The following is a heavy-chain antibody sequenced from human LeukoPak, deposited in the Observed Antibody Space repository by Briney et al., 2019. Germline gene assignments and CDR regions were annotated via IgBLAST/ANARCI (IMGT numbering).Heavy chain of an antibody. V-gene: IGHV3-7*01. CDR3: ARVEPELTRGIVVVPAAGFDY. D-gene: IGHD2-2*01. J-gene: IGHJ4*02. CDR2: IKQDGSEK. Sequence: SGGSLRLSCAASGFTFSSYWMSWVRQAPGKGLEWVANIKQDGSEKYYVDSVKGRFTISRDNAKNSLYLQMNSLRAEDTAVYYCARVEPELTRGIVVVPAAGFDYWGQGTLVTVSS. CDR1: GFTFSSYW.